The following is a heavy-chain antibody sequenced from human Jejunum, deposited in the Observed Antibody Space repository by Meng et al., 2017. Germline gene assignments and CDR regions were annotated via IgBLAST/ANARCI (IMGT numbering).Heavy chain of an antibody. CDR2: TYNRSKWYN. J-gene: IGHJ2*01. CDR3: ARAREGGWYFDL. Sequence: LTPSGPGLVKPSQSLSFTCAISGDSVSRNSAAWNWITPCTSRGVEWLGRTYNRSKWYNDYAVSVKSRITINPDTSKNQFSLQLNSVTPEDTAVYFCARAREGGWYFDLWGRGTLVTVSS. CDR1: GDSVSRNSAA. V-gene: IGHV6-1*02. D-gene: IGHD1-26*01.